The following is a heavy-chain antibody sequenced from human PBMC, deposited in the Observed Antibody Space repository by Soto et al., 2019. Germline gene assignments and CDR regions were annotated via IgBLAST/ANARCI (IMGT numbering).Heavy chain of an antibody. Sequence: GESLKISCKGSEFSFNTYRIAWVRQRPGEGLKWMGIIYPDDSRTTYSPSFQGQVTISADKSINTAYLQWSSLKASDIAMYYCARHVPETLGSGVLFDYWGQGTLVTVSS. CDR3: ARHVPETLGSGVLFDY. V-gene: IGHV5-51*01. CDR2: IYPDDSRT. J-gene: IGHJ4*02. D-gene: IGHD3-10*01. CDR1: EFSFNTYR.